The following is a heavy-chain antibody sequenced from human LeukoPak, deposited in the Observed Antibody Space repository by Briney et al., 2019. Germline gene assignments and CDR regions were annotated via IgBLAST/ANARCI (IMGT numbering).Heavy chain of an antibody. CDR1: GFTLSIYA. V-gene: IGHV3-21*01. J-gene: IGHJ3*02. Sequence: GGSLRLSCAASGFTLSIYAMNWVRQAPGKGLEWVSSISRSGSYIFFADSVKGRFSISRDNAMNSLYLQMNSLRAEDTAVYYCARGEGYYDSSGYYLPAFDIWGQGTMGTVSS. CDR3: ARGEGYYDSSGYYLPAFDI. D-gene: IGHD3-22*01. CDR2: ISRSGSYI.